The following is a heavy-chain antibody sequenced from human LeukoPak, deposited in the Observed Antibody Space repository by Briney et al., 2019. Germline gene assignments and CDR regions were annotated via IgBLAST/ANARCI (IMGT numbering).Heavy chain of an antibody. Sequence: SETLPLTCTVSGGSISSGGYYWSWIRQHPGKGLEWIGYIYYSGSTYYNPSLKSRVTISVDTSKNQFSLKLSSVTAADTAVYYCARENYYYDSSGYYYYFDYWGQGTLVTVSS. J-gene: IGHJ4*02. CDR1: GGSISSGGYY. V-gene: IGHV4-61*08. CDR3: ARENYYYDSSGYYYYFDY. D-gene: IGHD3-22*01. CDR2: IYYSGST.